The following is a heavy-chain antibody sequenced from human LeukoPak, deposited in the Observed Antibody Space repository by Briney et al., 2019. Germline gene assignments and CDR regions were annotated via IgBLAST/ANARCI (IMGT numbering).Heavy chain of an antibody. CDR2: FDPEDGET. CDR1: GYTLTELS. V-gene: IGHV1-24*01. CDR3: ATVGIAAAGRGDYYYYGMDV. Sequence: ASVKVSCKVSGYTLTELSMHWVRQAPGKGLEWMGGFDPEDGETIYAQKFQGRVTMTEDTYTDTAYMELSSLRSEDTAVYYCATVGIAAAGRGDYYYYGMDVWGQGTTVTVSS. D-gene: IGHD6-13*01. J-gene: IGHJ6*02.